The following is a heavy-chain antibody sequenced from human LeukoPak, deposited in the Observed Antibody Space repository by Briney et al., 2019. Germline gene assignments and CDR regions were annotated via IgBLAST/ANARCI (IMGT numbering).Heavy chain of an antibody. CDR1: GFTFSSYG. CDR2: ISYDGSNK. CDR3: AKDEGNYDFWSGYYGYFDY. Sequence: GGSLRLSCAASGFTFSSYGMHWVRQAPGKGLEWVAVISYDGSNKYYADSVKGRFTISRDNSKNTLYLQMNSLRAEDTAVYYCAKDEGNYDFWSGYYGYFDYWGQGTLVIVSS. J-gene: IGHJ4*02. V-gene: IGHV3-30*18. D-gene: IGHD3-3*01.